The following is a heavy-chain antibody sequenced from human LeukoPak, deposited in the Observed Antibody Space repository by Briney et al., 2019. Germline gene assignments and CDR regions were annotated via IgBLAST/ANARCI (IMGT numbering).Heavy chain of an antibody. CDR3: ARGKLSYGDNHDAFDI. J-gene: IGHJ3*02. CDR2: INPSGGST. D-gene: IGHD4-23*01. CDR1: GYTFTSYY. Sequence: ASVKVSCKASGYTFTSYYMHWVRQAPGQGLEWMGIINPSGGSTSYAQKFQGRVTMTRDMSTSTVYMELSSLRSEDTAVYYCARGKLSYGDNHDAFDIWGQGTMVTVSS. V-gene: IGHV1-46*01.